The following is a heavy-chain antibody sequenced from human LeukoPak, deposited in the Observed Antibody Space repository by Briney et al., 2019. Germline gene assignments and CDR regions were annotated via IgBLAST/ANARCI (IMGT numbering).Heavy chain of an antibody. V-gene: IGHV3-48*04. D-gene: IGHD6-13*01. CDR3: ARDLIAATDY. J-gene: IGHJ4*02. CDR1: GFTFSSYT. CDR2: INTGSSTI. Sequence: GGSLRLSCVASGFTFSSYTMNWARQAPGRGLEWISYINTGSSTIYYADSVKGRFTTSRDNAKNSLFLQMNSLRAEDTAVYYCARDLIAATDYWGQGTLVTVSS.